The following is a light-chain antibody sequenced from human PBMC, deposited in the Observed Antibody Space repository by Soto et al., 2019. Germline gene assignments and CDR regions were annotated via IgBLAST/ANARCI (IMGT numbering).Light chain of an antibody. CDR1: QSISSW. J-gene: IGKJ4*01. Sequence: DIQMTQSPSTLSASVGDRVTITCRASQSISSWLAWYQQKPGKAPKLLIYKASSLESGVPSRLSGSGSGTEFTLTISSLQPDDFATYYCQQYNSFSYTFGGGTKVEIK. CDR2: KAS. CDR3: QQYNSFSYT. V-gene: IGKV1-5*03.